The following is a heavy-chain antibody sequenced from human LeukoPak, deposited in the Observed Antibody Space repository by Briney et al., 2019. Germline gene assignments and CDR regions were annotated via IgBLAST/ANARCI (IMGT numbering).Heavy chain of an antibody. CDR1: GLTFSDYY. D-gene: IGHD6-13*01. CDR3: ARDFQVQAAASDY. V-gene: IGHV3-11*01. J-gene: IGHJ4*02. Sequence: GGSLRLSCAASGLTFSDYYMSWIRQAPGKGLEWVSYISSSGITIRYADSVKGRFTTSRDNAKNPLYLQMNSLRAEDTAVYYCARDFQVQAAASDYWGQGTLVTVSS. CDR2: ISSSGITI.